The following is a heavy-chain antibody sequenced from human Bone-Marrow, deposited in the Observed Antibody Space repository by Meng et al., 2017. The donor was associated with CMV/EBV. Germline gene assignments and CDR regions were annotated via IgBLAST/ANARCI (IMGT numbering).Heavy chain of an antibody. CDR3: ARDEPRVSYFDY. Sequence: SVKVSCKASGYTFTSYYMHWVRQAPGQGLEWMGWINPILGIANYAQKFQGRVTITADKSTSTAYMELSSLRSEDTAVYYCARDEPRVSYFDYWGQGTLVTVSS. CDR1: GYTFTSYY. CDR2: INPILGIA. D-gene: IGHD4-11*01. V-gene: IGHV1-69*10. J-gene: IGHJ4*02.